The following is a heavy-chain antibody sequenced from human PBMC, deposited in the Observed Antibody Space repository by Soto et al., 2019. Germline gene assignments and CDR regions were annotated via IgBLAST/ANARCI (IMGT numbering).Heavy chain of an antibody. D-gene: IGHD4-17*01. Sequence: QVQLVESGGGVVQPGRSLRLSCAASGFTFSSYGMHWVRQAPGKGLEWVAVIWYDGSNKYYADSVKGRFTISRDNSKNTLYLQMNSLRAEDTAVYYCARDSDCGDYQGGFDYWGQGTLVTVSS. CDR3: ARDSDCGDYQGGFDY. J-gene: IGHJ4*02. CDR2: IWYDGSNK. V-gene: IGHV3-33*01. CDR1: GFTFSSYG.